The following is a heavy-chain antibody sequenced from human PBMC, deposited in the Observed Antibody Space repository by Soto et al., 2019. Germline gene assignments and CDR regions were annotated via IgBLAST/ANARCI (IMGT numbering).Heavy chain of an antibody. J-gene: IGHJ3*02. CDR2: ISGTSSNI. V-gene: IGHV3-48*01. D-gene: IGHD4-17*01. Sequence: EVQLVESGGGLVQPGGSLIVSCAASGFTFSSHDMNWVRQAPGKGLEWISFISGTSSNIYYADSVKGRFTTSRDNAKNSLYLQMNSLRGEDTAVYYCARRVFGSGDNAFYIWGQGTMVTVSS. CDR1: GFTFSSHD. CDR3: ARRVFGSGDNAFYI.